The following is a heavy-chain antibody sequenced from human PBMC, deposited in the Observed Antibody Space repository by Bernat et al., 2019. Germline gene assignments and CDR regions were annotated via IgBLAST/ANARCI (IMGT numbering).Heavy chain of an antibody. CDR1: GGSISSGGYS. CDR2: IYHSGST. J-gene: IGHJ6*02. Sequence: QLQLQESGSGLVKPSQTLSLTCAVSGGSISSGGYSWSWIRQPPGKGLEWIGYIYHSGSTYYNPSLKSRVTISVDRSKNQFSLKLSSVTAADTAVYYCARVLTYGGNSAYLAPNRYGMDVWGQGTTVTVSS. CDR3: ARVLTYGGNSAYLAPNRYGMDV. V-gene: IGHV4-30-2*01. D-gene: IGHD4-23*01.